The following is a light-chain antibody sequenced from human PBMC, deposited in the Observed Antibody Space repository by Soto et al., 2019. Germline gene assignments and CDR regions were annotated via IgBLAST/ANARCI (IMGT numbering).Light chain of an antibody. Sequence: EIVLTQSPATLSLSPGERATLSCRASQGVSSFLGWYQQKPGQAPRLLIYDASNRAPGIPARFSGSGSGTDFTLTISSLEPEDFAVYYCQQRSSWTFGQGTKVEIK. CDR1: QGVSSF. CDR2: DAS. J-gene: IGKJ1*01. CDR3: QQRSSWT. V-gene: IGKV3-11*01.